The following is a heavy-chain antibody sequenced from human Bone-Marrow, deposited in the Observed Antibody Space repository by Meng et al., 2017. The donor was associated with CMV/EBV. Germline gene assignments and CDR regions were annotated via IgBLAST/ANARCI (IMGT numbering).Heavy chain of an antibody. D-gene: IGHD2-8*01. V-gene: IGHV1-2*02. CDR1: GGTFSSYA. CDR2: INPNSGDT. Sequence: ASVKVSCKASGGTFSSYAISWVRQAPGQGLEWMGRINPNSGDTNCAQSFQGRVTMTRDTSISTAYIELSRLRSEDTAVYHCARGTPNKECSNGVCYSRRYYYYGMDVWAQGTTVTVSS. J-gene: IGHJ6*02. CDR3: ARGTPNKECSNGVCYSRRYYYYGMDV.